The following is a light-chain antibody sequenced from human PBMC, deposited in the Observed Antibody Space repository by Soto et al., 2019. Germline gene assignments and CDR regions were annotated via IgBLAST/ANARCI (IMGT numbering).Light chain of an antibody. CDR1: QSISNW. V-gene: IGKV1-5*01. Sequence: DIQMTQSPTTLSASVGDSITITCRASQSISNWLAWYQQKPGKGPKLLISDASSLESGVPSRFGGSGSGTEFTLTISSLQPDDFATYYCQQYDSYSWTFAQGTKVEVK. CDR2: DAS. J-gene: IGKJ1*01. CDR3: QQYDSYSWT.